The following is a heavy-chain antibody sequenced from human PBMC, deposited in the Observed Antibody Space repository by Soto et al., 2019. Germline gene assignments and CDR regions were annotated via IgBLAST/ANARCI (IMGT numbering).Heavy chain of an antibody. V-gene: IGHV4-59*08. D-gene: IGHD6-13*01. Sequence: SETLSLTCTVSGGSISSYYWSWIRQPPGKGLEWIGYIYYSGSTNYNPSLKSRVTISVDTSKNQFSLKLSSVTAADTAVYYCARGKGIAAAGLPMDVWGKGTTVTVSS. CDR2: IYYSGST. CDR1: GGSISSYY. CDR3: ARGKGIAAAGLPMDV. J-gene: IGHJ6*03.